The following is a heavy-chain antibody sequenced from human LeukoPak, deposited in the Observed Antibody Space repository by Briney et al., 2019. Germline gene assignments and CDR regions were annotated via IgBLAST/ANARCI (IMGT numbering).Heavy chain of an antibody. CDR2: IYYSGST. CDR3: ARGDDYKSTLFDY. V-gene: IGHV4-61*01. Sequence: SETLSLTCSVSGGSVSSGISYWNWIRQPPGKGLEWIGYIYYSGSTNYNPSLKSRVTISVDTSKNQFSLKLSSATAADTAVYYCARGDDYKSTLFDYWGQGTLVTVSS. J-gene: IGHJ4*02. D-gene: IGHD5-12*01. CDR1: GGSVSSGISY.